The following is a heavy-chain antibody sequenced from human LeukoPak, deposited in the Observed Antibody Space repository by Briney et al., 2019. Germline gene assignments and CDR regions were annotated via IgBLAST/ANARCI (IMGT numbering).Heavy chain of an antibody. CDR2: IYYSGST. CDR1: GGSISSYY. D-gene: IGHD3-22*01. V-gene: IGHV4-59*01. J-gene: IGHJ3*02. CDR3: ARYSPRLYYDSSGPYDAFDI. Sequence: SEILSLTCTVSGGSISSYYWSWIRQPPGKGLEWIGYIYYSGSTNYNPSLKSRVTISVDTSKNQFSLKLSSVTAADTAVYYCARYSPRLYYDSSGPYDAFDIWGQGTMVTVSS.